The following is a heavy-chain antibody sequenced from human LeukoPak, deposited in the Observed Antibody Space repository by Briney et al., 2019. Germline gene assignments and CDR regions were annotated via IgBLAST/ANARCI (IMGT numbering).Heavy chain of an antibody. CDR3: ARGGDFWSGYRGYAFDI. CDR2: MNPNSGNT. CDR1: GYTFTSYD. D-gene: IGHD3-3*01. J-gene: IGHJ3*02. V-gene: IGHV1-8*03. Sequence: ASVKVSCKASGYTFTSYDINWVRQATGRGLEWMGWMNPNSGNTGYAQKFQGRVTITRNTSISTAYMELSSLRSEDTAVYYCARGGDFWSGYRGYAFDIWGQGTMVTVSS.